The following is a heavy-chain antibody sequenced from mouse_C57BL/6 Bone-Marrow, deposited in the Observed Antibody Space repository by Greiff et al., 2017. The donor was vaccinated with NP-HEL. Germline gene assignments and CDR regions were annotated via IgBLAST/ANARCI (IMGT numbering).Heavy chain of an antibody. CDR2: ISSGGSYT. CDR3: ASPYDYDVAWFAY. V-gene: IGHV5-6*01. Sequence: EVQRVESGGDIVKPGGSLKLSCAASGFTFSSYGMSWVRQTPDKRLEWVATISSGGSYTYYPDSVKGRFTISRDNAKNTLYLQMSSLKSEDTAMYYCASPYDYDVAWFAYWGQGTLVTVSA. CDR1: GFTFSSYG. D-gene: IGHD2-4*01. J-gene: IGHJ3*01.